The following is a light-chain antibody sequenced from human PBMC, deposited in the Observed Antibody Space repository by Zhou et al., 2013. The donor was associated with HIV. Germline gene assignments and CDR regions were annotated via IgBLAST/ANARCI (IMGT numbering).Light chain of an antibody. V-gene: IGLV1-51*02. CDR3: QVWHGNQDQMV. Sequence: QSVLTQPPSVSAAPGQKVTISCSGSSSNIGSHYVSWYQHLPGTAPKLLIYDNIDRPSGIPDRFSGSNSGNTAALTISRVEAGDEADYYCQVWHGNQDQMVFGGGTTVTVL. CDR2: DNI. J-gene: IGLJ3*02. CDR1: SSNIGSHY.